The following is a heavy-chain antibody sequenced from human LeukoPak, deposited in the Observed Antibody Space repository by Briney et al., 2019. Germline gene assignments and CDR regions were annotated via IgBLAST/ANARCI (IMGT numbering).Heavy chain of an antibody. V-gene: IGHV3-23*01. CDR1: GFTFSSYA. CDR3: ARDQGQWLGHFDY. Sequence: GGSLRLACAASGFTFSSYAMNWVRQAPGKGLEWVSTISASGGGTYYADSVKGRFTISRDTSKNTLYLQMNSLRAEDTAVYYCARDQGQWLGHFDYWGQGTLVTVSS. CDR2: ISASGGGT. J-gene: IGHJ4*02. D-gene: IGHD6-19*01.